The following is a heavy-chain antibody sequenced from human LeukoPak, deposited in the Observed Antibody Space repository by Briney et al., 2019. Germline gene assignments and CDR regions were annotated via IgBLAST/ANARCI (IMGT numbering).Heavy chain of an antibody. Sequence: GGSLRLSCAASGFNFSSYWMSWVRQAPGKGLEGVANIKQDGSEKYYVDSVKGRFTISRDNAKNSLYLQMNSLRAEDTAVYYCARDSTYYYDSSGYYGDYYYYYMDVWGKGTTVTVSS. J-gene: IGHJ6*03. CDR2: IKQDGSEK. CDR1: GFNFSSYW. V-gene: IGHV3-7*01. CDR3: ARDSTYYYDSSGYYGDYYYYYMDV. D-gene: IGHD3-22*01.